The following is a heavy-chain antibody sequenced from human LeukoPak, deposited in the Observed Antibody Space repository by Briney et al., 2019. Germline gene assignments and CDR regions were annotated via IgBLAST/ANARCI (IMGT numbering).Heavy chain of an antibody. CDR2: IYHSGST. CDR1: GYSISSGYF. V-gene: IGHV4-38-2*02. CDR3: XXAYXSSWYFNWFDP. Sequence: SETLXLTCTVSGYSISSGYFWGWIRQPPGEGLEWIGEIYHSGSTYYTPSLKSRVTISIDTSKNQFSLKLSSVTAADTGVYYXXXAYXSSWYFNWFDPWGQGTLVTVSS. J-gene: IGHJ5*02. D-gene: IGHD6-13*01.